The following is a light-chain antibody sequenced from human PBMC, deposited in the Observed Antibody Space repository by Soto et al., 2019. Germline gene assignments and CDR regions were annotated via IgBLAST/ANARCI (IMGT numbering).Light chain of an antibody. CDR2: GAS. J-gene: IGKJ4*01. V-gene: IGKV3-15*01. CDR1: QSVRNK. CDR3: QSYNDWPLT. Sequence: IVMTQFPDTLSVSPGERATISCRASQSVRNKVAWYQQKPGQPPRLLFYGASTRAPGIPARFSGGGSATEYTLTISSLQSEDFAVYFCQSYNDWPLTFGGGTKVEIK.